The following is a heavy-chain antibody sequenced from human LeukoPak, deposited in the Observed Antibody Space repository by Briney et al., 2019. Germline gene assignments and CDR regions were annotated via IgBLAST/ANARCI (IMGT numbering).Heavy chain of an antibody. V-gene: IGHV1-69*13. CDR2: IIPILGTA. J-gene: IGHJ5*02. Sequence: SVKVSCKASGGTFSSYAISWVRQAPGQGLEWMGGIIPILGTANYAQKFQGRVTITADESTSTAYMELSSLRSEDTAVYYCARSPRGYSGYEARLNWFDPWGQGTLVTVSS. CDR1: GGTFSSYA. CDR3: ARSPRGYSGYEARLNWFDP. D-gene: IGHD5-12*01.